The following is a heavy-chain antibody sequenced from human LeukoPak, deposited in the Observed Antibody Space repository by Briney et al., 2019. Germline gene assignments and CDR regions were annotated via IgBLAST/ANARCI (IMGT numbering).Heavy chain of an antibody. CDR3: ARPFDPIGQGFFDP. V-gene: IGHV7-4-1*02. CDR2: INTNTGNP. D-gene: IGHD3-9*01. J-gene: IGHJ5*02. Sequence: ASVKVSCKASGYTSTNYTLNWVRQAPGQGLEWMGWINTNTGNPTYAQGFAGRFVFSLDTSVTTAFLQISSLKAEDTGVYYCARPFDPIGQGFFDPWGQGTLVTVSS. CDR1: GYTSTNYT.